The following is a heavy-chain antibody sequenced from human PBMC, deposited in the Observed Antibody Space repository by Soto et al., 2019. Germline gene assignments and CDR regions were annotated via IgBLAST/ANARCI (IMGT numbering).Heavy chain of an antibody. CDR1: GGSISSGGYY. CDR2: IYYSGST. Sequence: SETLSLTCTVSGGSISSGGYYWSWIRQHPGKGPEWIGYIYYSGSTYYNPSLKSRVTISVDTSKNQFSLKLSSVTAADTAVYYCARGVTLVRGVIHTPYFDYWGQGALVTVSS. D-gene: IGHD3-10*01. CDR3: ARGVTLVRGVIHTPYFDY. V-gene: IGHV4-31*03. J-gene: IGHJ4*02.